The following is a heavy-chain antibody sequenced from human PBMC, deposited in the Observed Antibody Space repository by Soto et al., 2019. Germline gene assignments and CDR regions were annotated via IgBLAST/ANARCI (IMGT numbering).Heavy chain of an antibody. V-gene: IGHV1-46*01. CDR3: TRGSTVVTLDYFDS. CDR1: GYTVTRHY. D-gene: IGHD2-21*02. J-gene: IGHJ4*02. CDR2: IDPSGGST. Sequence: QVQLVQSGAEVKKPGASVKVSCKASGYTVTRHYMHWVRQAPGQGLEWMGIIDPSGGSTTYAQKFQDRVTMTRHMSTRTVYMELSSLRSDDTAIYYCTRGSTVVTLDYFDSWGQGTLVTVSS.